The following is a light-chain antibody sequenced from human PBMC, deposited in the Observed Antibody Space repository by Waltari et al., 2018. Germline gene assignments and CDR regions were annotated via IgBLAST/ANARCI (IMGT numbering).Light chain of an antibody. V-gene: IGLV3-19*01. J-gene: IGLJ2*01. CDR3: NSRDSSGNHLV. Sequence: SSELTQDPAVSVALGPTVRITCQGDSLRSYYASWYQQKPGQAPVLVIYGKNNRPSGIPDRFSGSSSGNTASLTITEAQAEDEADYYCNSRDSSGNHLVFGGGTKLTVL. CDR1: SLRSYY. CDR2: GKN.